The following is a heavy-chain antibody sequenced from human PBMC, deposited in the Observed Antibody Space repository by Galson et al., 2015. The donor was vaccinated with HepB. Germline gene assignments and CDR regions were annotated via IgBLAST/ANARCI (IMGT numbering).Heavy chain of an antibody. CDR2: INHSGST. D-gene: IGHD2-15*01. V-gene: IGHV4-34*01. CDR3: ARGRGRRYCSGGSCYSGWFDP. J-gene: IGHJ5*02. CDR1: GGSFSGYY. Sequence: LSLTCAVYGGSFSGYYWSWIRQPPGKGLEWIGEINHSGSTNYNPSLKSRVTISVDTSKNQFSLKLSSVTAADTAVYYCARGRGRRYCSGGSCYSGWFDPWGQGTLVTVSS.